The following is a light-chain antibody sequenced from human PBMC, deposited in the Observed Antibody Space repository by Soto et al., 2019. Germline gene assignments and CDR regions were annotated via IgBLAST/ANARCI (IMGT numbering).Light chain of an antibody. V-gene: IGKV2D-29*01. CDR3: MQGIQLPRT. CDR1: QSLLYVDGKTY. J-gene: IGKJ1*01. Sequence: DIGMTQSPLSLSVTPGQPASISCKSSQSLLYVDGKTYLYWYLQKSGQPPQLLIYEVFNRISGVQDRFSGSGSGTDFTLKISRVEAEDVGVYYCMQGIQLPRTFGQGTKVEIK. CDR2: EVF.